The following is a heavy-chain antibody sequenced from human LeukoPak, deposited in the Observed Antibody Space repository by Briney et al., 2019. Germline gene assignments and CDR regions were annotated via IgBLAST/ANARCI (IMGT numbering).Heavy chain of an antibody. D-gene: IGHD1-20*01. J-gene: IGHJ4*02. CDR1: GFIFSDAW. CDR2: IKSKTDGGTT. Sequence: GGSLRLSCAASGFIFSDAWMSWVRQAPGKGLEWVGRIKSKTDGGTTDYAAPVKGRFTISRDDSKNTLYLQMNSLKTEDTAVYYCTTLFGITGVGYWGQGTLVTVSS. V-gene: IGHV3-15*01. CDR3: TTLFGITGVGY.